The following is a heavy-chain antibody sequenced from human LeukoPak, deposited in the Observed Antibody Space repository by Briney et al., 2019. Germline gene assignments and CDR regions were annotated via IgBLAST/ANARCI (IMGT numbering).Heavy chain of an antibody. J-gene: IGHJ4*02. Sequence: GGSLRLSCAASGFTFSSYAMSWVRQAPWTGLDLVSAFSGSAANTYYVDSVKGRFTISRDNSKNTLYLEMSSLRSDDTAVYYCAKESQTYYDIMTGYPNYYFDYWGQGTLVTVSS. CDR3: AKESQTYYDIMTGYPNYYFDY. CDR1: GFTFSSYA. D-gene: IGHD3-9*01. V-gene: IGHV3-23*01. CDR2: FSGSAANT.